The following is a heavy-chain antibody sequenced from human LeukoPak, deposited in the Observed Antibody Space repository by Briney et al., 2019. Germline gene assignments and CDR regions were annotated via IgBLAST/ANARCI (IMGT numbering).Heavy chain of an antibody. CDR3: ARGGYCSGGSRYRIDY. CDR1: GGTFSSYA. V-gene: IGHV1-69*13. CDR2: IIPIFGTA. J-gene: IGHJ4*02. Sequence: ASVKVSCKASGGTFSSYAISWVRQAPGQGLEWMGGIIPIFGTANYAQKFQGRVTITADESTSTAYMELSSLRSEDTAVYYCARGGYCSGGSRYRIDYWGQGTLVTVSS. D-gene: IGHD2-15*01.